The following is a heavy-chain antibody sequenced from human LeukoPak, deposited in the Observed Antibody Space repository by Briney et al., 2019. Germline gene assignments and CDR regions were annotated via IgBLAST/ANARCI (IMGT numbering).Heavy chain of an antibody. V-gene: IGHV4-38-2*02. CDR3: AINSRVYYYYGSGSYWGNIQYYFDY. CDR1: GYSISSGYY. CDR2: IYHSGST. J-gene: IGHJ4*02. D-gene: IGHD3-10*01. Sequence: SETLSLTCTVSGYSISSGYYWGWIRQPPGKGLEWIGSIYHSGSTYYNPSLKSRVTISVDTSKNQFSLKLSSVTAADTAVYYCAINSRVYYYYGSGSYWGNIQYYFDYWGQGTLVTVSS.